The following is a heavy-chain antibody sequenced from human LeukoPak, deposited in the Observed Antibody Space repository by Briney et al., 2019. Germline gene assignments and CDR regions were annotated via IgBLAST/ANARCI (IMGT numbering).Heavy chain of an antibody. D-gene: IGHD3-22*01. Sequence: SETLSLTCTVSGGSISSGGYYWSWIRQPPGKGLEWIGYIYHSGSTYYNPSLKSRVTISVDRSKNQFSLRLSSVTAADTAVYYCARGRDSRGYQFMGFDSWGQGTLVTVSS. CDR1: GGSISSGGYY. CDR3: ARGRDSRGYQFMGFDS. J-gene: IGHJ4*02. CDR2: IYHSGST. V-gene: IGHV4-30-2*01.